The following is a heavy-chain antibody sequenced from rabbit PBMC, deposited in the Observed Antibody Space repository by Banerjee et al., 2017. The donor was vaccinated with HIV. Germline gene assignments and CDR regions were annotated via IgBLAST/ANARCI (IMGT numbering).Heavy chain of an antibody. CDR2: IYSSSGST. D-gene: IGHD8-1*01. CDR3: ATSYAGTNTYYTF. CDR1: GFSFNNNYV. J-gene: IGHJ4*01. Sequence: QEQLEESGGDLVKPEGSLTLTCTASGFSFNNNYVMCWVRQAPGKGLEWIGCIYSSSGSTWYASWAKGRFTISKTSSTTVTLQMPSLTAADTATYFCATSYAGTNTYYTFWGPGTLVTVS. V-gene: IGHV1S45*01.